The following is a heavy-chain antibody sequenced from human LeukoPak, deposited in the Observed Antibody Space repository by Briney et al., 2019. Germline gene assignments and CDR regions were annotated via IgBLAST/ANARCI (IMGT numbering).Heavy chain of an antibody. D-gene: IGHD3-22*01. V-gene: IGHV1-8*02. J-gene: IGHJ4*02. Sequence: ASVKVSCKASGGTFSSYAISWVRQATGQGLEWMGWMNPISGNTGSAQKFQGRVSMTRNNPIGTAYMELSSLRSEDTAVYYCARVGYDSSGYYLHDYWGQGTLVTVSS. CDR1: GGTFSSYA. CDR2: MNPISGNT. CDR3: ARVGYDSSGYYLHDY.